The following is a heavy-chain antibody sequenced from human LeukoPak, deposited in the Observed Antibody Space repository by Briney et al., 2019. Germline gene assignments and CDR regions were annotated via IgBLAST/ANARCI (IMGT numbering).Heavy chain of an antibody. CDR2: IYYSGST. CDR3: ARDDHSSSSGGAFDM. J-gene: IGHJ3*02. CDR1: GGSISSYY. Sequence: PSETLSLTCTVSGGSISSYYWSWIRQPPGKGLEWIGYIYYSGSTNYNPSLKSRVTISVDTSKNQFSLKLSSVTAADTAVYYCARDDHSSSSGGAFDMWGQGTMVTVSS. D-gene: IGHD6-6*01. V-gene: IGHV4-59*01.